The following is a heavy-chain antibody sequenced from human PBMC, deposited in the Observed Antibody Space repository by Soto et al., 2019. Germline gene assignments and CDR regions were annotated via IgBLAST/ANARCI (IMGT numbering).Heavy chain of an antibody. D-gene: IGHD2-15*01. Sequence: PGGSLRLSCAASGFTFSTYTMHWVRQAPGKGLEWVADISYNGKYEYYADSVKGRFTISRDNSKSTLYLQMNSLTPEDTAVYYCATTPGGVAYWGQGTLVTVSS. J-gene: IGHJ4*02. V-gene: IGHV3-30*04. CDR1: GFTFSTYT. CDR3: ATTPGGVAY. CDR2: ISYNGKYE.